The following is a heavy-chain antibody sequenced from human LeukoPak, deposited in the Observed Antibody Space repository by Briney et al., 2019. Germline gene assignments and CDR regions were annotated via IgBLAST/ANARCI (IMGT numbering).Heavy chain of an antibody. CDR2: ISYDGSKK. Sequence: GRSLRLSCAASEFTFSSYAMHWVRQAPGKGLEWVAVISYDGSKKYYADSVKGRFTISRDNSKNTLYLQMNSLRAEDTAMYYCAKGGSCSSTSCYFDYWGQGTLVTVSS. V-gene: IGHV3-30*18. D-gene: IGHD2-2*01. CDR1: EFTFSSYA. J-gene: IGHJ4*02. CDR3: AKGGSCSSTSCYFDY.